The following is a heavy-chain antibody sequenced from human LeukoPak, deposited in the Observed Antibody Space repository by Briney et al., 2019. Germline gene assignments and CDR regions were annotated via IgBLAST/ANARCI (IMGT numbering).Heavy chain of an antibody. D-gene: IGHD2-2*01. CDR3: ARRLTQYDCFDP. CDR1: GDSVSSNSVT. Sequence: SQTLSLTCAISGDSVSSNSVTWNWIRQSPSRGLEWLGRTYYRSTWYNDYAVSVRDRITVNPDTSKNQFSLHLNSVTPEDTAVYYCARRLTQYDCFDPWGQGILVTVSS. V-gene: IGHV6-1*01. CDR2: TYYRSTWYN. J-gene: IGHJ5*02.